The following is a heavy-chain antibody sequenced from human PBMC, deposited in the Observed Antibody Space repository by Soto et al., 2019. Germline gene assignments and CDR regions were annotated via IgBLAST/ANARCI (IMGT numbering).Heavy chain of an antibody. CDR3: ARSFVVVAALDH. D-gene: IGHD2-21*02. J-gene: IGHJ4*02. V-gene: IGHV1-3*05. Sequence: QVQLVQSGAEEKKPGASVKVSCKASGYTFTRYAMHWVRQAPGQRREWMGWINVGNGNTKYSQKFQGRVTITRDTTSSTAYMVLRSLSSEDTAVDYCARSFVVVAALDHWGQGTLVTVSS. CDR2: INVGNGNT. CDR1: GYTFTRYA.